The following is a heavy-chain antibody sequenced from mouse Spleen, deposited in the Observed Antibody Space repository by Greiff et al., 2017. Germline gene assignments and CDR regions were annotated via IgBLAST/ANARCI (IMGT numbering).Heavy chain of an antibody. Sequence: SGAELVRPGASVTLSCKASGYTFTDYEMHWVKQTPVHGLEWIGAIDPETGGTAYNQKFKGKAILTADKSSSTAYMELRSLTSEDSAVYYCTRLWLRRGAWFAYWGQGTLVTVSA. CDR3: TRLWLRRGAWFAY. D-gene: IGHD2-2*01. CDR2: IDPETGGT. J-gene: IGHJ3*01. CDR1: GYTFTDYE. V-gene: IGHV1-15*01.